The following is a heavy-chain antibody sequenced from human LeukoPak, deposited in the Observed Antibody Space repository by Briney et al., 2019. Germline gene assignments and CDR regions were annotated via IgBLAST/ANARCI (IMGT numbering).Heavy chain of an antibody. V-gene: IGHV3-53*01. J-gene: IGHJ3*02. CDR3: ASSDLAYCGGDCYPGAFDI. CDR2: IYSGGST. D-gene: IGHD2-21*02. Sequence: GGSLRLSCAASGFTFTHYGMNWVRQAPGKGLEWVSVIYSGGSTYYADSVKGRFTISRDNSKNPLYLQMNSLRAEDTAVYYCASSDLAYCGGDCYPGAFDIWGQGTMVTVSS. CDR1: GFTFTHYG.